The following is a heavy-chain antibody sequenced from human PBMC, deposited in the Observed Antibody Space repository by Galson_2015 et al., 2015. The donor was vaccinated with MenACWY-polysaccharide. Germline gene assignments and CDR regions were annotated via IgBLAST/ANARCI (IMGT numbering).Heavy chain of an antibody. CDR1: GGSISSSSYY. CDR2: IYYSGST. D-gene: IGHD3-22*01. CDR3: ARPSPVVHYDTDGY. Sequence: SEPLSLTCPVSGGSISSSSYYWGWLRQPPGKGLEWIGSIYYSGSTYYNPSLKSRVTISVDTSKNQFSLKLSSVTAADTAVYYCARPSPVVHYDTDGYWGQGTLVTVSS. V-gene: IGHV4-39*01. J-gene: IGHJ4*02.